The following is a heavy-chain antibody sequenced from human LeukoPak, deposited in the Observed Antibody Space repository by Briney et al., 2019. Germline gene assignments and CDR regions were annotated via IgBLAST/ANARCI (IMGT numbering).Heavy chain of an antibody. CDR2: ISGSGGST. Sequence: PGGSLRLSCAASGFTFSSYAMSWVRQAPGKGLEWVSAISGSGGSTYYADSVKGRFTISRDNSKNTLYLQMNSLRAEDTAVYYCAKATFRAVAGPYYLDYWGQGTLVTVSS. CDR1: GFTFSSYA. V-gene: IGHV3-23*01. CDR3: AKATFRAVAGPYYLDY. D-gene: IGHD6-19*01. J-gene: IGHJ4*02.